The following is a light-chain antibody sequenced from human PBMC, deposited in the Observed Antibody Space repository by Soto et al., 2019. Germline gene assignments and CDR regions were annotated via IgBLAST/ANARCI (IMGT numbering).Light chain of an antibody. V-gene: IGKV3-20*01. CDR2: GAS. CDR3: QQYGSSSYT. CDR1: QSVSSTY. J-gene: IGKJ2*01. Sequence: EMGLTQSPGTLSLSPGERATLSCRASQSVSSTYLAWYQQNPGQAPRLLIYGASSRAPGIPDRFSGSGSGTDFTLTISRLEPEDCAVYCCQQYGSSSYTFGQGTKLEIK.